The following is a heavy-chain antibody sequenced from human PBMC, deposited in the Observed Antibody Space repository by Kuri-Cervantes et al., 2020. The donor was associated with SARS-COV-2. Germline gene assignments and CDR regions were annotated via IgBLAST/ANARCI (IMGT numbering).Heavy chain of an antibody. D-gene: IGHD5-12*01. CDR1: GFTFSSYG. Sequence: LSLTCAAPGFTFSSYGMHWVRQAPGKGLEWVAVISYDGSNKYYADSVKGRFTISRDNSKNTLYLQMNSPRAEDTAVYYCAKAYDPYGMDVWGQGTTVTVSS. V-gene: IGHV3-30*18. CDR2: ISYDGSNK. CDR3: AKAYDPYGMDV. J-gene: IGHJ6*02.